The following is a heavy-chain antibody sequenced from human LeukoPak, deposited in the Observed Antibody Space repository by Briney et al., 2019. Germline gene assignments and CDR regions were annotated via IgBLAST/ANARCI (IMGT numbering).Heavy chain of an antibody. CDR2: IYYSGST. CDR3: ARVRRSGSEPSYLDY. Sequence: SETLSLTCTVSGGSVSSYYWSWIRQPPEKGLEWIGYIYYSGSTSYNPSLKSRVSISVDTSNNQFSLNLTSVTAADTAVYYCARVRRSGSEPSYLDYWGQGTLVTVSS. J-gene: IGHJ4*02. CDR1: GGSVSSYY. V-gene: IGHV4-59*02. D-gene: IGHD3-22*01.